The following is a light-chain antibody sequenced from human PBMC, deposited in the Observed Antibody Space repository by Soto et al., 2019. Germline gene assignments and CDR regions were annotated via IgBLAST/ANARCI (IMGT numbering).Light chain of an antibody. CDR1: QDLSRY. CDR3: QQLNTYPLFT. V-gene: IGKV1-9*01. CDR2: AAS. J-gene: IGKJ3*01. Sequence: DIQLTQSPSFLSASVGDRVTITCRASQDLSRYLAWYQQKAGKAPKLLIYAASTLQKGVPSRFRGSGSVTEFTLTISSLQPDDGATYYCQQLNTYPLFTFGPGAEVDI.